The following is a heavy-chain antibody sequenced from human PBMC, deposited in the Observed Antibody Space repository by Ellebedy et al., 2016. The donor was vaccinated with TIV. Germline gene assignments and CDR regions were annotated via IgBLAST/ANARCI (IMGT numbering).Heavy chain of an antibody. CDR2: IRGDGIST. J-gene: IGHJ4*02. D-gene: IGHD3-3*01. CDR3: ARDGVGLIDLDS. CDR1: GFILSNYW. Sequence: GESLKISXAASGFILSNYWMHWVRQVPGKGLVWVSHIRGDGISTSYADSVKGRFTISRDNAKNTMYLQMNSLRAEDTAAYYCARDGVGLIDLDSWGQGTLVTVSS. V-gene: IGHV3-74*01.